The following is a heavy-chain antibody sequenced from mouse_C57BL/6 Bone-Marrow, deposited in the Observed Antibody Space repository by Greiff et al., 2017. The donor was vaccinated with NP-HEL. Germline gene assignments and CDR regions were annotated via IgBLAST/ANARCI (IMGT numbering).Heavy chain of an antibody. CDR2: IYPVSGET. D-gene: IGHD1-1*01. CDR3: GRSPYYYGSSYGDAMDY. Sequence: QVQLKESGAELASPGASVTLSCKASGYTFTDHIMNWVKKRPGQGLEWIGRIYPVSGETNYNQKFMGKATFSVDRSSSTVYMVLNSLTSEDPAVYYCGRSPYYYGSSYGDAMDYWGQGTSVTVSS. CDR1: GYTFTDHI. J-gene: IGHJ4*01. V-gene: IGHV1-11*01.